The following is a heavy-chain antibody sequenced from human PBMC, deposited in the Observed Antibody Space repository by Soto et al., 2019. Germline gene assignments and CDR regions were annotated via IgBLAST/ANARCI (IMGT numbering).Heavy chain of an antibody. Sequence: GGSLRLSCAASRFTFSSYGMHWVLQAPGKGLEWVAVISYDGSNKYYADSVKGRFTISRDNSKNTLYLQMNSLRAEDTAVYYCAKDLEDSPYYYMDVWGKGTTVTVSS. CDR2: ISYDGSNK. CDR1: RFTFSSYG. J-gene: IGHJ6*03. V-gene: IGHV3-30*18. CDR3: AKDLEDSPYYYMDV. D-gene: IGHD1-1*01.